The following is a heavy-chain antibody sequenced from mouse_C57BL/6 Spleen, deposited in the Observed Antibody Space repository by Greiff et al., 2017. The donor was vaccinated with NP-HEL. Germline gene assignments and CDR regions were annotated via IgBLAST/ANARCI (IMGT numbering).Heavy chain of an antibody. V-gene: IGHV2-2*01. CDR1: GFSLTSYG. J-gene: IGHJ1*03. D-gene: IGHD2-1*01. CDR2: IWSGGST. CDR3: ARSYYGNYEGYFDV. Sequence: VQLQESGPGLVQPSQSLSITCTVSGFSLTSYGVHWVRQSPGKGLEWLGVIWSGGSTDYNAAFISRLSISKDNSKSQVFFKMNSLQADDTAIYYCARSYYGNYEGYFDVWGTGTTVTVSS.